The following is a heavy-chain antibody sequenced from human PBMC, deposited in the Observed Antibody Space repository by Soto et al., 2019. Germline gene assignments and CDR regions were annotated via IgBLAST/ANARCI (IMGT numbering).Heavy chain of an antibody. CDR2: LKRDGSAK. D-gene: IGHD3-22*01. CDR1: GFTFRNYW. V-gene: IGHV3-7*05. J-gene: IGHJ3*01. CDR3: ARVDNYCDGSLGYDVVDV. Sequence: EVQLVESGGGLVQPGGSLRLSCVASGFTFRNYWMAWVRQAPGKGLEWVANLKRDGSAKKLACCVGGRFTISRDNAENALYLHMNSLRREDTAVYYCARVDNYCDGSLGYDVVDVWGQGTMVAVS.